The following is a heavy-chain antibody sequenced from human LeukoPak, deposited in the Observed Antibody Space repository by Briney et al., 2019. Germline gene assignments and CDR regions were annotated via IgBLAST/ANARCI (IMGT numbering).Heavy chain of an antibody. J-gene: IGHJ2*01. V-gene: IGHV4-59*08. Sequence: PSETLSLTCTVSGGSISSCYWSWIRQPPGKGLEWIGYIYYSGSTNYNPSLKSRVTISVDTSKNQFSLKLSSVTAADTAVYYCARVPVTYSSGWYWYFDLWGRGTLVTVSS. D-gene: IGHD6-19*01. CDR3: ARVPVTYSSGWYWYFDL. CDR1: GGSISSCY. CDR2: IYYSGST.